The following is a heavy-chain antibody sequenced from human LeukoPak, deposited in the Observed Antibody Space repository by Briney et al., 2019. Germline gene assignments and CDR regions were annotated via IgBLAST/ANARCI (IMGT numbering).Heavy chain of an antibody. J-gene: IGHJ4*02. CDR2: TYESGDT. CDR1: GGSISRYY. D-gene: IGHD3-3*01. Sequence: PSETLSLTCTVSGGSISRYYWSWIRQPPGKGLEWIAYTYESGDTRYNPSLKSRVSISVDTSKKQLSLKLSSVTAADTALYYCARGKGYYDFWSGYYHFDYWGQGTLVTVSS. CDR3: ARGKGYYDFWSGYYHFDY. V-gene: IGHV4-59*12.